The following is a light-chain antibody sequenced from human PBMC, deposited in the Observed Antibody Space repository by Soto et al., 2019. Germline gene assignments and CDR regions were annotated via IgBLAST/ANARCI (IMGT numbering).Light chain of an antibody. CDR2: AAS. CDR3: QNFDSAPQT. J-gene: IGKJ1*01. CDR1: QGISSY. Sequence: AISMTQSTPSLSAYTVDSVTITCRASQGISSYLAWYQQKPGKAPKLLIYAASTLQSGVPSRFSGSGSGTDFTLTISGLQSEDFATYYCQNFDSAPQTFGQGTKVDI. V-gene: IGKV1-8*01.